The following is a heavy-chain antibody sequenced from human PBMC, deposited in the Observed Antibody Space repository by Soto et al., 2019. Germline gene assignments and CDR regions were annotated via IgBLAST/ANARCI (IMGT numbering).Heavy chain of an antibody. D-gene: IGHD1-1*01. CDR3: ARGRYGDY. J-gene: IGHJ4*02. Sequence: QVHLVQSGAEAKKPGASVKVSCKASGYTFTSYGITWVRQAPGQGLEWMGWISAHNGNTDYAQKLQGRVIVTRDTSTSTAYMELRSLISHDTAVYYCARGRYGDYWGQGALVTVSS. CDR1: GYTFTSYG. CDR2: ISAHNGNT. V-gene: IGHV1-18*01.